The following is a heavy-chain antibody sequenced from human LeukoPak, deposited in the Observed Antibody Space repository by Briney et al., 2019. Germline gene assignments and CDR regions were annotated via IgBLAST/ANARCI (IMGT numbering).Heavy chain of an antibody. CDR1: GFTFSSYA. V-gene: IGHV3-23*01. J-gene: IGHJ4*02. Sequence: PGGSLRLSCAASGFTFSSYAMSWVRQAPGKGLEWVSAISGSGGSTYYADSVKGRFTISRDNSKNTLYLQMYSLRAEDTAVYYCAKDLGYYDSSGYQTGFDYWGQGTLVTVSS. CDR3: AKDLGYYDSSGYQTGFDY. D-gene: IGHD3-22*01. CDR2: ISGSGGST.